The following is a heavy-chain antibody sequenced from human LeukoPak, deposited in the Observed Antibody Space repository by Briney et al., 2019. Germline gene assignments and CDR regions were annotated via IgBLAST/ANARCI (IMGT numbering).Heavy chain of an antibody. V-gene: IGHV1-2*02. CDR2: INPNSGGT. J-gene: IGHJ6*03. D-gene: IGHD1-1*01. CDR1: RYTFTSYG. Sequence: GASVKVSCKASRYTFTSYGISWVRQAPGQGLEWMGWINPNSGGTNHAQKFQGRVTMTRDTPISTAYMELSRLRSDNTAVYYCARGGYPPYYYYMDVWGKGTTVTVSS. CDR3: ARGGYPPYYYYMDV.